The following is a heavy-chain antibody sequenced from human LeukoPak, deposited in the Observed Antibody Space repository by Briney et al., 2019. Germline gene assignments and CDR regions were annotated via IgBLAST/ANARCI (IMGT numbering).Heavy chain of an antibody. CDR1: GFTVSSNS. V-gene: IGHV3-66*01. Sequence: GGSLRLSCAASGFTVSSNSMSWVRQAPGKGLEWVSVIYSGGSTDYEDSVKGRYTISRDNSKNTLYLEMNIPRAEDTAVYYCARGRPSYHFDYWGQGTLVTVSS. CDR2: IYSGGST. J-gene: IGHJ4*02. CDR3: ARGRPSYHFDY.